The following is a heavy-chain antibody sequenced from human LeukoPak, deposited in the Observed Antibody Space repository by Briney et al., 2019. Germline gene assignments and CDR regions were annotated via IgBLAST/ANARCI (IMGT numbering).Heavy chain of an antibody. CDR2: FDPEDGET. V-gene: IGHV1-24*01. Sequence: PGASVKVSCKVSGYTLTELSMHWVRQAPGKGLEWMGGFDPEDGETIYAQKFQGRVTMTEDTSTDTAYMELSSLRSEDTAVYYCATPNLPVLRFLEAQYYFDYWGQGTLVTVSS. CDR1: GYTLTELS. CDR3: ATPNLPVLRFLEAQYYFDY. J-gene: IGHJ4*02. D-gene: IGHD3-3*01.